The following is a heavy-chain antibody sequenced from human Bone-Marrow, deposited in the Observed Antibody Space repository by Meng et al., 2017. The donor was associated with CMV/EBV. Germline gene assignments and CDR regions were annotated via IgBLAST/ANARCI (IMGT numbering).Heavy chain of an antibody. CDR2: IYYSGST. CDR1: GGSISSSSYY. D-gene: IGHD3-3*01. V-gene: IGHV4-39*07. Sequence: SETLSLTCTVSGGSISSSSYYWGWIRQPPGKGLEWIGSIYYSGSTYYNPSLKSRVTISVDTSKNQFSLKLSSVTAADTAVYYCARGVTYYDFWCGYYMCLEWDYWGQGTLVTVSS. J-gene: IGHJ4*02. CDR3: ARGVTYYDFWCGYYMCLEWDY.